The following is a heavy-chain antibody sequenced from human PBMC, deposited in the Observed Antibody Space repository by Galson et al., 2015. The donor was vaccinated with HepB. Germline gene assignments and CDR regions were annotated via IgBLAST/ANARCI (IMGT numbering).Heavy chain of an antibody. CDR1: GDSVSSNSVV. CDR2: TYYRSKWFN. J-gene: IGHJ4*02. Sequence: AISGDSVSSNSVVWHWIRQSPSRGLEWLGRTYYRSKWFNEYAAPVKSRIDINADTSKNQFSLQLNSVTPEDTAVYYCARGEGNVEPKFDYWGQGTLVTVSS. V-gene: IGHV6-1*01. D-gene: IGHD1-1*01. CDR3: ARGEGNVEPKFDY.